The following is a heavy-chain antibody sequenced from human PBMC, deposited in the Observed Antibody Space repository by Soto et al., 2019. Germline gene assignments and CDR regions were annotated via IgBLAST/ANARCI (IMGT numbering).Heavy chain of an antibody. J-gene: IGHJ4*02. CDR3: AKDDYDY. CDR1: GFTFSSYG. V-gene: IGHV3-30*18. CDR2: ISYDGSNK. Sequence: GGSLRLSCAASGFTFSSYGMHWVRQAPGKGLEWVAVISYDGSNKYYADSVKGRFTISRDNSKNTLYLQMNSLRAEDTAVYYCAKDDYDYWGQGTLVTVSS. D-gene: IGHD4-17*01.